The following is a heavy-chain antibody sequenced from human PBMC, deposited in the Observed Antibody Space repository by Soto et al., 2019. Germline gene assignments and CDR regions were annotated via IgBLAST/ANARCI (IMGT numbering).Heavy chain of an antibody. D-gene: IGHD5-18*01. CDR3: PRVLGYTFKPGKTRYNPMDV. Sequence: QVQLVQSGAEVKKPGSSVTVSCKTSGGTFSKDAINWVRQAPGQGLEWMGLLIPVFGSPIYAQKFQGRIRRPADESPSTAFMELSSLSSDDTAVYYCPRVLGYTFKPGKTRYNPMDVWAQGTTVSVSS. CDR1: GGTFSKDA. V-gene: IGHV1-69*01. CDR2: LIPVFGSP. J-gene: IGHJ6*02.